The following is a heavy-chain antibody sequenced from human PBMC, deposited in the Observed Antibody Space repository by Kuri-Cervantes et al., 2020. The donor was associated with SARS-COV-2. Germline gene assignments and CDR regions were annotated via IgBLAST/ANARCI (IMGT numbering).Heavy chain of an antibody. CDR1: GGSISSYY. CDR3: ARGKDHYGDYGYYFDH. Sequence: SETLSLTCTVSGGSISSYYWSWIRQPPGKGLEWIGYIYYSGSTNYNPSLKSRVTISVDTSKNQFSLKLSSVTAADTAVYYCARGKDHYGDYGYYFDHWGQGTLVTVSS. D-gene: IGHD4-17*01. CDR2: IYYSGST. J-gene: IGHJ4*02. V-gene: IGHV4-59*12.